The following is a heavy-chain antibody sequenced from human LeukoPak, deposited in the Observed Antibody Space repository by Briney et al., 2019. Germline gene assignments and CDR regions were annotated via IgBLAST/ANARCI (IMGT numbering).Heavy chain of an antibody. CDR1: GFTFSNTW. CDR2: IKQDGSEK. D-gene: IGHD3-22*01. V-gene: IGHV3-7*01. J-gene: IGHJ5*02. Sequence: QLGGSLRLSCAGSGFTFSNTWMGWVRQAPGKGLEWVANIKQDGSEKYYVDSVKGRFTISRDNAKNSLYLQMNSLRAEDTAVYYCARRNYYDRGAFDPWGQGTLVTVSS. CDR3: ARRNYYDRGAFDP.